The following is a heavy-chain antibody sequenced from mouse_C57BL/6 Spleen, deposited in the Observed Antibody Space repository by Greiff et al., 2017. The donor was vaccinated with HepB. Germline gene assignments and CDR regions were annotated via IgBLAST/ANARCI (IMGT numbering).Heavy chain of an antibody. Sequence: DVQLQESGGGLVKPGGSLKLSCAASGFTFSDYGMHWVRQAPEKGLEWVAYISSGSSTIYYADTVKGRFTISRDNAKNTLFLQMTSLRSEDTAMYYCARPRDWYFDVWGTGTTVTVSS. CDR2: ISSGSSTI. J-gene: IGHJ1*03. CDR1: GFTFSDYG. CDR3: ARPRDWYFDV. V-gene: IGHV5-17*01.